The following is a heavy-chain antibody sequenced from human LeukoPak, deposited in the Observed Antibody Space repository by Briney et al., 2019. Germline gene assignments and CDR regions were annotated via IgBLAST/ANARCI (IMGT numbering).Heavy chain of an antibody. D-gene: IGHD3-3*01. J-gene: IGHJ4*02. CDR1: GYTFTGHY. V-gene: IGHV1-2*02. CDR2: INPTGGT. CDR3: ARDLGWSTSH. Sequence: ASVKVSCKASGYTFTGHYMNWVRQAPGQGLEWMGWINPTGGTTYAQKFQDRVTMTRDTSINTAYMKLSGLRSDDTAVYYCARDLGWSTSHWGQGTLVTVSS.